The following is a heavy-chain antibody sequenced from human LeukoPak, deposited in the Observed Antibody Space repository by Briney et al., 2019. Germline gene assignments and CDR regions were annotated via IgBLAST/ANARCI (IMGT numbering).Heavy chain of an antibody. V-gene: IGHV1-2*02. D-gene: IGHD3-10*01. CDR2: INPNSGGT. CDR3: ARVHLGFGELDPFDY. Sequence: ASVKVSCKASGYTFTGYYMHWVRQAPGQGLEWMGWINPNSGGTNYAQKFQGRVTMTRDTSISTAYMELSRLRSDDTAVYYCARVHLGFGELDPFDYWGQGTLVTVSS. J-gene: IGHJ4*02. CDR1: GYTFTGYY.